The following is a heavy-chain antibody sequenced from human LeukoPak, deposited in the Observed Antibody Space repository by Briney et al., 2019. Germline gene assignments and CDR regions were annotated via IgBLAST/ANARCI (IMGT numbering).Heavy chain of an antibody. J-gene: IGHJ5*02. CDR3: SNGPRSVAA. CDR1: GFTFSSYG. CDR2: ISYDGSNK. Sequence: GRSLRLSCAASGFTFSSYGMHWVRQSPGKGLEWVAAISYDGSNKYYADSVKARFTISRDNSKTTMYLQINSLRSEHTALYHISNGPRSVAAWGQGTLVTVSS. V-gene: IGHV3-30*18.